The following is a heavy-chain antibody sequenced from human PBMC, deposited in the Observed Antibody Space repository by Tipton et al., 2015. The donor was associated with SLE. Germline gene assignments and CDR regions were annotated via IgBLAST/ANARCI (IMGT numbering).Heavy chain of an antibody. Sequence: TLSLTCTVSGGSISSYYWSWIRQPPGKGLEWIGYIYYSGSTNYNPSLKSRVTISVDKSKNQFSLKLNSVTASDTAVYYCAREATYSGSYYNWFDSWGQGTLVTVSP. CDR1: GGSISSYY. J-gene: IGHJ5*02. V-gene: IGHV4-59*12. CDR3: AREATYSGSYYNWFDS. D-gene: IGHD1-26*01. CDR2: IYYSGST.